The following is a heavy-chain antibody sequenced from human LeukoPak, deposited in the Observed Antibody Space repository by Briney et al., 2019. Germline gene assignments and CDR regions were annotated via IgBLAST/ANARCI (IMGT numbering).Heavy chain of an antibody. V-gene: IGHV4-39*01. J-gene: IGHJ4*02. CDR2: IYYSGST. Sequence: SETLSLTCTVSGGSISSSSYYWGWIRQPPGTGLEWIGSIYYSGSTYYNPSLKSRVTISVDTSKIQFSLKLSSVTAADTAVYYCASRRLLKLLEDYFDYWGQGTLVTVSS. D-gene: IGHD5-24*01. CDR3: ASRRLLKLLEDYFDY. CDR1: GGSISSSSYY.